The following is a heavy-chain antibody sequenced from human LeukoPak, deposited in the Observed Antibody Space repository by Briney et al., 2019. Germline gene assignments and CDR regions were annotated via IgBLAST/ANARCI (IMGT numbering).Heavy chain of an antibody. CDR1: GYTFTGYY. D-gene: IGHD6-13*01. CDR3: ATVHSSSWYEDY. J-gene: IGHJ4*02. V-gene: IGHV1-2*02. Sequence: ASVKVSCKASGYTFTGYYIRWVRQAPGQGLEWMGWINPNSGGTNYAQKFQGRVTMTRDTSISTAYMELSRLRSDDTAVYYCATVHSSSWYEDYWGQGTLVTVSS. CDR2: INPNSGGT.